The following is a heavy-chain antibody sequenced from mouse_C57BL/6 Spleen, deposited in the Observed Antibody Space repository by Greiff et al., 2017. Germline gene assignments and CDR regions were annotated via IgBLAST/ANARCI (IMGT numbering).Heavy chain of an antibody. V-gene: IGHV3-8*01. J-gene: IGHJ4*01. CDR1: GYSSTSDY. CDR2: ISYSGST. CDR3: ARYSRGYAMDY. Sequence: EVMLVESGPGLAKPSQTLSLTCSVTGYSSTSDYWNWIRKFPGNKLEYMGYISYSGSTYYNPNLNSRISITRDTSKNQYYLQLNSVTTEDTATYYCARYSRGYAMDYWGQGTSVTVSS.